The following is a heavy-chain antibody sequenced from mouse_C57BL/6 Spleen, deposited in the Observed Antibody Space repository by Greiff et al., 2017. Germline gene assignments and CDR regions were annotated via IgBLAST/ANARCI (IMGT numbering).Heavy chain of an antibody. D-gene: IGHD3-2*02. CDR2: INPSSGYT. V-gene: IGHV1-7*01. CDR1: GYTFTSYW. J-gene: IGHJ4*01. Sequence: QVHVKQSGAELAKPGASVKLSCKASGYTFTSYWMHWVKQRPGQGLEWIGYINPSSGYTKYNQKFKDKATLTADKSSSTAYMQLSSLTYEDSAVYYCARRDSSGYGNYYAMDYWGQGTSVTVSS. CDR3: ARRDSSGYGNYYAMDY.